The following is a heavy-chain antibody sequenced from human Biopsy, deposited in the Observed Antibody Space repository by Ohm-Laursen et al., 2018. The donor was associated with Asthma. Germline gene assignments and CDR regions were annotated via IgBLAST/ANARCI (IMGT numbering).Heavy chain of an antibody. CDR2: ISYDGSNK. CDR1: GFTFSSYA. Sequence: SLRLSCSASGFTFSSYAMRWVRQAPGKWLEWVAVISYDGSNKYYADSVKGRFTISRDNSKNTLYLQMNSLRAEDTAVYYCAREGIAVAHFDYWGQGTLVPVSS. D-gene: IGHD6-19*01. J-gene: IGHJ4*02. CDR3: AREGIAVAHFDY. V-gene: IGHV3-30-3*01.